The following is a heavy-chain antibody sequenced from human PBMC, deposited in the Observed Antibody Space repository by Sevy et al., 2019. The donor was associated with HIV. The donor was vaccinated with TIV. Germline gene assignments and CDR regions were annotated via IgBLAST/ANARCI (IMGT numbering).Heavy chain of an antibody. D-gene: IGHD3-3*01. V-gene: IGHV3-74*01. Sequence: GGSLGLSCAASGFTFSSHWMFWVRQAPGKGLVWVSHINSHGTITNYADSVKGRFTISRDNAKNTVYLQINSLRAEDTAVYYCARGQVLRFLEWPTYGMDVWGQGTTVTVSS. CDR1: GFTFSSHW. CDR3: ARGQVLRFLEWPTYGMDV. J-gene: IGHJ6*02. CDR2: INSHGTIT.